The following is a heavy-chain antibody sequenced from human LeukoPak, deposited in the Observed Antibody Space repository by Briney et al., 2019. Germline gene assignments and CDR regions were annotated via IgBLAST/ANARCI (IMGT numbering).Heavy chain of an antibody. CDR1: GYTFTDYY. D-gene: IGHD3-9*01. CDR2: INPNSGVT. V-gene: IGHV1-2*02. CDR3: ARGGYYDILTGYYQ. J-gene: IGHJ4*02. Sequence: ASVRVSCKASGYTFTDYYIHWVRQAPGQGLEWMGWINPNSGVTNYAQKFQGRVTMTGDTSINTAYMELSSLRSDDTAVYYCARGGYYDILTGYYQWGQGTLVTVSS.